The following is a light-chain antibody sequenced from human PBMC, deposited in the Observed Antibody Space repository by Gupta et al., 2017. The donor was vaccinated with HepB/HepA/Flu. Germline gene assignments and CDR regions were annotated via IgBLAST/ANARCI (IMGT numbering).Light chain of an antibody. Sequence: EIVLTQSPDTLSLSPGEGATLSCRASQGVSTYLAWYQQKPGQAPRLLIYDISHRATGIPARFSGGGSGTAFTLTISGREPEDFAVYYCQQRGNWPLITFGQGTRLQIK. CDR1: QGVSTY. CDR2: DIS. J-gene: IGKJ5*01. V-gene: IGKV3-11*01. CDR3: QQRGNWPLIT.